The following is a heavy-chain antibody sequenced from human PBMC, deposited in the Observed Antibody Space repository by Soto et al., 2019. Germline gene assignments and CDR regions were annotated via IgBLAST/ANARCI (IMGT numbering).Heavy chain of an antibody. Sequence: QITLKESGPTLVKPTQTLTLTCTFSGFSLSTSGVGVGWIRQPPGKALEWLALIYWNDDKRYSPSLKSRLTITKDTSKNQVVLTMTTMDPVDTATYYCAHRRGIIGYCSVGSCPTVGDYFDYWGQGRLVTVSS. CDR3: AHRRGIIGYCSVGSCPTVGDYFDY. CDR1: GFSLSTSGVG. V-gene: IGHV2-5*01. CDR2: IYWNDDK. J-gene: IGHJ4*02. D-gene: IGHD2-15*01.